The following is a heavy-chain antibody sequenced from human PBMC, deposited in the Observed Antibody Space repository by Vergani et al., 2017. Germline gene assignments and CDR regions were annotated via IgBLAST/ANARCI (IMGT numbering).Heavy chain of an antibody. CDR2: INAGNGNT. J-gene: IGHJ6*03. CDR1: GYTFTSYA. CDR3: ARGGNQDIVVMVYAIDYYYYMDV. Sequence: QVQLVQSGAEVKKPGSSVKVSCKASGYTFTSYAMHWVRQAPGQRLEWMGWINAGNGNTKYSQKFQGRVPITRDTSASTAYMELSSLRSEDTAVYYCARGGNQDIVVMVYAIDYYYYMDVWGKGTTVTVSS. D-gene: IGHD2-8*01. V-gene: IGHV1-3*01.